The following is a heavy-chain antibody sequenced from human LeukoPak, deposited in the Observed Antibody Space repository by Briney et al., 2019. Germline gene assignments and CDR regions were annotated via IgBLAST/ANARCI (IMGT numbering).Heavy chain of an antibody. CDR1: GFTFSSYA. J-gene: IGHJ6*03. CDR3: ARDIRLRVYYYYYYMDV. CDR2: IKQDGSEK. D-gene: IGHD4-17*01. V-gene: IGHV3-7*01. Sequence: GGSLRLSCAASGFTFSSYAMSWVRQAPGKGLEWVANIKQDGSEKYYVDSVKGRFTISRDNAKNSLYLQMNSLRAEDTAVYYCARDIRLRVYYYYYYMDVWGKGTTVTVSS.